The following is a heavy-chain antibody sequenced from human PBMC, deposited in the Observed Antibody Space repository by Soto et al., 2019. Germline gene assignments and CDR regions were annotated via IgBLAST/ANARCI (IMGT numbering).Heavy chain of an antibody. CDR1: DDSITRDKYY. J-gene: IGHJ4*02. Sequence: QLQLQESGPGLVKPSETLSLTGSVSDDSITRDKYYWGWIRQPPGKGREWIGRIYYRGNAYYTPSLQTRVTISLDKSKSQFSLKLNSVTAADSAVYFCARLEGLATISYYFDFWGPGALVTVSS. D-gene: IGHD3-9*01. CDR2: IYYRGNA. V-gene: IGHV4-39*01. CDR3: ARLEGLATISYYFDF.